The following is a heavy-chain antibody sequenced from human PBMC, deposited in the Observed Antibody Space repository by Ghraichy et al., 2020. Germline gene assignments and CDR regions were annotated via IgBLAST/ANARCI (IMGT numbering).Heavy chain of an antibody. V-gene: IGHV1-2*06. J-gene: IGHJ4*02. CDR2: IHPQTGGA. Sequence: ASVKVSYKASGYTFTGYYMSWVRQAPGQGLEWMGRIHPQTGGAKYAQKFQGRVTMTRDTSISTAYMEVSSLRSDDTAVYYCARGDLADWGQGTLVTVSS. CDR1: GYTFTGYY. D-gene: IGHD1-26*01. CDR3: ARGDLAD.